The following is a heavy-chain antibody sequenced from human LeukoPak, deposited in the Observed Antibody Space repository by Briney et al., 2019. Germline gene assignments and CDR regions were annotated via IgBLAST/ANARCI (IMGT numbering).Heavy chain of an antibody. J-gene: IGHJ4*02. D-gene: IGHD5-12*01. CDR2: ISSDGSST. Sequence: GGSLRLSCAASGFTFSNYWMHCVRQAPGKGLVWVSRISSDGSSTSYADSVKGRFTISRDNAKNTLYLQMNSLRAEDTAVYYCVRTAYSDYSLGFWGQGTLVTVSS. V-gene: IGHV3-74*01. CDR1: GFTFSNYW. CDR3: VRTAYSDYSLGF.